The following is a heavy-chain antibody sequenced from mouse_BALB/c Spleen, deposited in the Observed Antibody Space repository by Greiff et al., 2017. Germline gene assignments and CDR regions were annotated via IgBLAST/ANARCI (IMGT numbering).Heavy chain of an antibody. J-gene: IGHJ2*01. CDR1: GYTFTSYY. CDR2: IYPGDGST. CDR3: ARSGGYEGVDY. D-gene: IGHD1-2*01. V-gene: IGHV1S56*01. Sequence: VKLQESGPELVKPGASVKMSCKASGYTFTSYYIHWVKQRPGQGLEWIGWIYPGDGSTKYNEKFKGKTTLTADKSSSTAYMLLSSLTSEDSAIYFCARSGGYEGVDYWGQGTTLTVSS.